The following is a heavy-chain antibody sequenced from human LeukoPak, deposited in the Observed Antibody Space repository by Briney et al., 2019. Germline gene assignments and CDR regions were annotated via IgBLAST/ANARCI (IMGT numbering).Heavy chain of an antibody. CDR2: IYPGDSDT. V-gene: IGHV5-51*01. CDR3: ARGRSTTGNYFDY. CDR1: EYTFTSYY. Sequence: GESLKISCQASEYTFTSYYIGWVRQMPGKGLEWMGIIYPGDSDTRYSPSFQGQVTISADKSISTAYLQWSSLKASDTAMYYCARGRSTTGNYFDYWGQGTLVTVSS. D-gene: IGHD1-1*01. J-gene: IGHJ4*02.